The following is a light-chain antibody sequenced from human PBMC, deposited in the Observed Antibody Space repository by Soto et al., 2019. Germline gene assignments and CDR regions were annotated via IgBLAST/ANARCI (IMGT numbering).Light chain of an antibody. CDR1: PYISNR. J-gene: IGKJ5*01. V-gene: IGKV1-5*03. CDR3: QQNTYDPIT. Sequence: DTQMTQSPSTLSASVGDRVTITCRASPYISNRLAWYQQKPGKAPKLLIYQASSLPIGVPVRFSGSGSGTEFSLTITGLQPDDFAALYCQQNTYDPITFGQGTRLEIK. CDR2: QAS.